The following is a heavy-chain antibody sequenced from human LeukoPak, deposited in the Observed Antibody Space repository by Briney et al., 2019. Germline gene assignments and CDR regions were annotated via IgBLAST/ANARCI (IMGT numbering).Heavy chain of an antibody. V-gene: IGHV3-21*01. CDR2: ISSSSSYI. J-gene: IGHJ6*02. CDR3: ARDIRHGMDV. Sequence: GGSLRLSCAASGFTFSSYSMNWARQAPGKGLEWVSSISSSSSYIYYADSVKGRFTISRDNAKNSLNLQMNSLRAEDTAVYYCARDIRHGMDVWGQGTTVTVSS. CDR1: GFTFSSYS.